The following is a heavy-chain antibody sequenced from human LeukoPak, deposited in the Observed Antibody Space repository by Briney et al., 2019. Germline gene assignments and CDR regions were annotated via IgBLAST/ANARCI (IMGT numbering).Heavy chain of an antibody. D-gene: IGHD6-19*01. CDR2: IYYSGST. CDR1: GGSISSYY. V-gene: IGHV4-59*01. Sequence: PSETLSLTCTVSGGSISSYYWSWIRQPPGKGLEWIGYIYYSGSTNYNPSLKSRVTISVDPSKNQFYLKLSSVTAADTAVYYCASGYSSGWYWFDPWGQGTLVTVSS. J-gene: IGHJ5*02. CDR3: ASGYSSGWYWFDP.